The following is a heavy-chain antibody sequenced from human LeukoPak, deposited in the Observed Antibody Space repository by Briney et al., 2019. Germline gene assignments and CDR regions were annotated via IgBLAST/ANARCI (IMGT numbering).Heavy chain of an antibody. CDR1: GYTFTGYY. V-gene: IGHV1-2*02. J-gene: IGHJ5*02. D-gene: IGHD1-26*01. Sequence: ASVKVSCTASGYTFTGYYMHWVRQAPGQGLEWMGWINPNSGGTNYAQKFQGRVTMTRDTSISTAYMELSRLRSDDTAVHYCARDRSGSYLTPNWFDPWGQGTLVTVSS. CDR3: ARDRSGSYLTPNWFDP. CDR2: INPNSGGT.